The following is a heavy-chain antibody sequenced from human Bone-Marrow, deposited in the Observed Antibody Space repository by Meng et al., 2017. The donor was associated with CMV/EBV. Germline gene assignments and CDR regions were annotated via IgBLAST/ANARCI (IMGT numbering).Heavy chain of an antibody. V-gene: IGHV3-7*01. D-gene: IGHD3-22*01. Sequence: GESLKISCVASGFTFSTSWIHWVRQAPGKGLEWVANIKQDGSEKYYVDSVKGRFTISRDNAKNSLYLQMNSLRAEDTAVYYCARDRYYYDSSGYYCDYWGQGTRVTVSS. J-gene: IGHJ4*02. CDR2: IKQDGSEK. CDR3: ARDRYYYDSSGYYCDY. CDR1: GFTFSTSW.